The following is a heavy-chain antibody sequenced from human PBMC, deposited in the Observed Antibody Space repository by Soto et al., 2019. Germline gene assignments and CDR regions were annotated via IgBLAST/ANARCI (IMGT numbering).Heavy chain of an antibody. J-gene: IGHJ4*02. CDR2: ISSSSSTI. Sequence: GGSLRLSCAASGFTFSSYSMNWVRQAPGKGLEWVPYISSSSSTIYYADSVKGRFTISRDNAKNSLYLQMNSLRDEDTAVYYCARDPIPHFDYGDYYLDYWGQGTLVTVSS. CDR1: GFTFSSYS. V-gene: IGHV3-48*02. CDR3: ARDPIPHFDYGDYYLDY. D-gene: IGHD4-17*01.